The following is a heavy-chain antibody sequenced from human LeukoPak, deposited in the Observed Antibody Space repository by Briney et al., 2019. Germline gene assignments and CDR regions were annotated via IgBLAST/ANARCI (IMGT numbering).Heavy chain of an antibody. CDR1: GFTFSSYG. V-gene: IGHV3-30*02. J-gene: IGHJ4*02. CDR3: ARDSSGTFDY. Sequence: GGSLRLSCSASGFTFSSYGMHWGRQAAATGLEWVAFIRYDGSNKYYADSVKGRFTISRDNSKNTLYLQMNSLRAEDTAVYYCARDSSGTFDYWGQGTLVTVSS. CDR2: IRYDGSNK. D-gene: IGHD3-22*01.